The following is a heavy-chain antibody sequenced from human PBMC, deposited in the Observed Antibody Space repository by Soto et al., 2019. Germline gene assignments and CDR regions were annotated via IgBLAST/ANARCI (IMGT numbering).Heavy chain of an antibody. V-gene: IGHV3-33*01. Sequence: QVQLVESGGGVVQPGRSLRLSCAASGFTFSSYGMHWVRQAPGKGLEWVAVIWYDGSTKYYADSVKGRFTSSRDNSKNTLYLQMNSLRAEDTAVYYCARDLASIMSTFGGVQGYYGMDVWGQGTTVTVSS. D-gene: IGHD3-16*01. CDR2: IWYDGSTK. CDR1: GFTFSSYG. CDR3: ARDLASIMSTFGGVQGYYGMDV. J-gene: IGHJ6*02.